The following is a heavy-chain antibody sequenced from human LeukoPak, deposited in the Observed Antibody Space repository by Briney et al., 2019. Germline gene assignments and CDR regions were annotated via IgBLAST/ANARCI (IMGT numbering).Heavy chain of an antibody. D-gene: IGHD6-19*01. CDR1: GYTFTSYA. Sequence: ASVKVSCKASGYTFTSYAMNWVRQAPGQGLEWMGWINPNSGGTNYAQKFQDWVTMTRDTSIGTAYMELSRLRSDDTAVYYCAREADPSSGWYGNDYWGQGTLVTVSS. CDR2: INPNSGGT. CDR3: AREADPSSGWYGNDY. J-gene: IGHJ4*02. V-gene: IGHV1-2*04.